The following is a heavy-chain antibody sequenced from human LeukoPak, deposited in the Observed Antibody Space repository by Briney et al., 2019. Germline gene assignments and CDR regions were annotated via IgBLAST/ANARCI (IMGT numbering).Heavy chain of an antibody. CDR2: ISYDGSNK. CDR3: ARDWFHAIDY. Sequence: GGSLRLSCAASGFTFSSYGMHWVRQAPGKGLEWVAVISYDGSNKNYADSVKGRFTISGDNSKNTLYLQMNSLRAEDTAVYYCARDWFHAIDYWGQGTLVTVSS. D-gene: IGHD2/OR15-2a*01. J-gene: IGHJ4*02. V-gene: IGHV3-30*03. CDR1: GFTFSSYG.